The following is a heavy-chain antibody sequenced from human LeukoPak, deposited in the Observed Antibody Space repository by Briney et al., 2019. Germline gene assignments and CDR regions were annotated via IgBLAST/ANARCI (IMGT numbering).Heavy chain of an antibody. J-gene: IGHJ4*02. CDR2: ISGSGGST. CDR3: ARAYCGGDCYSLFDY. Sequence: GGSLRLSCAASGFTFSSYAMSWVRQAPGKGLEWVSAISGSGGSTYYADSVKGRFTISRDNSKNTLYLQMNSLRAEDTAVYYCARAYCGGDCYSLFDYWGQGTLVTVSS. D-gene: IGHD2-21*02. CDR1: GFTFSSYA. V-gene: IGHV3-23*01.